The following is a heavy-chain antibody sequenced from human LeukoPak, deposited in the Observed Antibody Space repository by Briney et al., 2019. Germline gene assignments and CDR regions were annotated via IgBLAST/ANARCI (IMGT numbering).Heavy chain of an antibody. D-gene: IGHD6-6*01. V-gene: IGHV1-69*13. CDR3: ARDLEYSSSSPSYMDV. CDR1: GGTFSSYA. CDR2: IIPIFGTA. Sequence: SVKVPCKASGGTFSSYAISWVRQAPGQGLEWMGGIIPIFGTANYAQKFQGRVTITADESTSTAYMELRSLRSDDTAVYYCARDLEYSSSSPSYMDVWGKGTTVTVSS. J-gene: IGHJ6*03.